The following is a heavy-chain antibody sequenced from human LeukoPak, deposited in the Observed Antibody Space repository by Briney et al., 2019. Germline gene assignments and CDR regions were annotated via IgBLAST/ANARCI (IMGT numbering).Heavy chain of an antibody. D-gene: IGHD3-22*01. V-gene: IGHV3-33*06. Sequence: QSGRSLRLSCAASGFTFSSYGMHWVRQAPGKGLEWVAVIWYDGSNKYYADSVKGRFTISRDNSKNTLYLQMNSLRAEDTAVFYCAKPSSYYDSSGEFDYWGQGTLVTVSS. CDR2: IWYDGSNK. CDR1: GFTFSSYG. CDR3: AKPSSYYDSSGEFDY. J-gene: IGHJ4*02.